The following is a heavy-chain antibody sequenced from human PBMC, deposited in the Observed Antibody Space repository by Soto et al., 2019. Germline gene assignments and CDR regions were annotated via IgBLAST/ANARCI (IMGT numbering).Heavy chain of an antibody. J-gene: IGHJ4*02. CDR1: GFNLWSNG. D-gene: IGHD3-3*01. CDR2: TSYDGTNE. CDR3: AKGLWSGYSPFDY. V-gene: IGHV3-30*18. Sequence: QVQMVESGGGVVQPGGSLRLSCAASGFNLWSNGMHWVRQAPGKGLEWVAITSYDGTNEYYADSVKGRFTIARDNSKNMLYLQMNSLRTDDTAMYYGAKGLWSGYSPFDYWGQGTQVTVSS.